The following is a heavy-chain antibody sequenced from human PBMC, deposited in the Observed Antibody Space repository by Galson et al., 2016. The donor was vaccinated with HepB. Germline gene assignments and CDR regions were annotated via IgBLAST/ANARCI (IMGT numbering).Heavy chain of an antibody. Sequence: SLRLSCAASGFIVSTNYMTWVRQAPGKGLEWVSIIYSSGDTYYADSVQGRFTISRDNSKNTLYLQMNSLRVEDTAVYYCASPVPLGGWGQGTLVTVSS. CDR2: IYSSGDT. CDR1: GFIVSTNY. J-gene: IGHJ4*02. CDR3: ASPVPLGG. V-gene: IGHV3-53*01. D-gene: IGHD2-15*01.